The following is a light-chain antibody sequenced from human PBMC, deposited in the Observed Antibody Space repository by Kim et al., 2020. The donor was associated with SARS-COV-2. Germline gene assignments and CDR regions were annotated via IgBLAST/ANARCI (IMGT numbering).Light chain of an antibody. V-gene: IGKV3-11*01. J-gene: IGKJ1*01. Sequence: EIVLTQSPATLSLSPGERATLSCRASQSVSSYLALYQQKPGQAPRLLIYDASNRATGIPARFSGSGSGTDFTLTISSLEPEDFAVYYCQQRSNWPPTWTFGQGTKVDIK. CDR1: QSVSSY. CDR2: DAS. CDR3: QQRSNWPPTWT.